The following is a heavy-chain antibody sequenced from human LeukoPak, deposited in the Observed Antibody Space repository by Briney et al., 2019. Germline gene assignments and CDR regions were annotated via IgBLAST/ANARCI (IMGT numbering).Heavy chain of an antibody. Sequence: GGSLRLSCAASGFTVSSNYMSWVRQAPGKGLEWVPVIYSGGSTYYADSVKGRFTISRDNSKTTLYLQMNSLRAEDTAVYYCASSSPISSGWSITYYYYGMDVWGQGTTVTVSS. CDR1: GFTVSSNY. CDR3: ASSSPISSGWSITYYYYGMDV. J-gene: IGHJ6*02. V-gene: IGHV3-66*02. D-gene: IGHD6-19*01. CDR2: IYSGGST.